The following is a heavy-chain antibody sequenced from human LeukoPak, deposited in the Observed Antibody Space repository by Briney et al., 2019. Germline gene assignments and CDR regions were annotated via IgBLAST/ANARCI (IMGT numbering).Heavy chain of an antibody. V-gene: IGHV4-59*01. CDR3: ARRGSGWGYFDS. Sequence: KPSETLSLTCTVSGGSISSYYWSWIRQPPGKGLEWIGYIYYSGSTNYNPSLKSRVTISVDTPKNQFSLNLNSVTAADTAVYYCARRGSGWGYFDSWGQGILVTVSS. D-gene: IGHD6-25*01. CDR1: GGSISSYY. J-gene: IGHJ4*02. CDR2: IYYSGST.